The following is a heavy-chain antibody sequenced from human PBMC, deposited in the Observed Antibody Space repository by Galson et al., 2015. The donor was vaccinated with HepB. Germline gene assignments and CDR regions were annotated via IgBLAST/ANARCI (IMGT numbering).Heavy chain of an antibody. V-gene: IGHV1-69*04. D-gene: IGHD6-6*01. CDR3: AKSEHSRSSSLWDPTFYYYYGMDV. J-gene: IGHJ6*02. Sequence: SVKVSCKASGGTFSSYAISWVRQAPGQGLEWMGRIIPIVGIVDYAQKFQGGVTITADKSTSTAYMELRSLRSEDTAVYYCAKSEHSRSSSLWDPTFYYYYGMDVWGQGTTVTVSS. CDR2: IIPIVGIV. CDR1: GGTFSSYA.